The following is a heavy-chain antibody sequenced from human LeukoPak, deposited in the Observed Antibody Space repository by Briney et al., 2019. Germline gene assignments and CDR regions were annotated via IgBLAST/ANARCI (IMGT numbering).Heavy chain of an antibody. CDR2: IYYSGST. Sequence: SETLSLTSTVSGGSISSYYWSWIRQPPGKGLEWIGYIYYSGSTNYNPSLKSRVTISVDTSKNQFSLKLSSVTAADTAVYYCARGRQLVVADYWGQGTLVTVSS. CDR1: GGSISSYY. J-gene: IGHJ4*02. D-gene: IGHD6-13*01. CDR3: ARGRQLVVADY. V-gene: IGHV4-59*12.